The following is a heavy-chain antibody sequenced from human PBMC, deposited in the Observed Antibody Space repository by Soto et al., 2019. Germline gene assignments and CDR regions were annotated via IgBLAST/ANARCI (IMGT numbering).Heavy chain of an antibody. J-gene: IGHJ4*02. D-gene: IGHD6-19*01. CDR2: INHSGST. V-gene: IGHV4-34*01. CDR1: GGAFSGYY. Sequence: SETLSLTCAVYGGAFSGYYWSLIRQPPGKGLEWIGEINHSGSTNYNPSLKSRVTISVDTSKNQFSLKLSSVTAADTAVYYCARRSRGWQVLHFRWGQGTLVTVSS. CDR3: ARRSRGWQVLHFR.